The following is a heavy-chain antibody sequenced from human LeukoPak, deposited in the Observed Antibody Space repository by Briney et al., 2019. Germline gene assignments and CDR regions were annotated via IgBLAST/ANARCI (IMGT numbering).Heavy chain of an antibody. CDR2: IYHSGST. Sequence: SETLSLTCAGSGGSISSGGYSWSWIRQPPGKGLEWIGYIYHSGSTYYNPSLKSRVTISVDRSKNQFSLKLSSVTAADTAVYYCAREPDYGTGSPTVGYFDYWGQGTLVTVSS. CDR1: GGSISSGGYS. V-gene: IGHV4-30-2*01. D-gene: IGHD3-10*01. J-gene: IGHJ4*02. CDR3: AREPDYGTGSPTVGYFDY.